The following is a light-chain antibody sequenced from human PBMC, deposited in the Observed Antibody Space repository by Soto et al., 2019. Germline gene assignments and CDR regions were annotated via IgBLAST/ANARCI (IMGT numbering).Light chain of an antibody. V-gene: IGKV3-15*01. CDR3: QQRNIWPPVT. CDR1: QSVNIN. Sequence: EIVMTQSPATLSVSPGERATLSCRASQSVNINLAWYQQKPGQAPRLLIYGTSTRATGVPARFSGSGSGTEFTLTISNLQSEDFAVYYCQQRNIWPPVTFGQGTRLEIK. CDR2: GTS. J-gene: IGKJ5*01.